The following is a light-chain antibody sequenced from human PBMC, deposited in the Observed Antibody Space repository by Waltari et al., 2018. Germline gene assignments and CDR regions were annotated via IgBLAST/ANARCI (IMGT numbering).Light chain of an antibody. CDR3: QQTWT. Sequence: DIQMTQSPSSLGASVGDRVTITCRASQSVITYLNWYQQKPGEAPKLLIYAGSVLQSGFPSRFRGSGSGTDFTLTISSVQPEDFATYYCQQTWTFGPGTRVDIK. CDR1: QSVITY. V-gene: IGKV1-39*01. CDR2: AGS. J-gene: IGKJ3*01.